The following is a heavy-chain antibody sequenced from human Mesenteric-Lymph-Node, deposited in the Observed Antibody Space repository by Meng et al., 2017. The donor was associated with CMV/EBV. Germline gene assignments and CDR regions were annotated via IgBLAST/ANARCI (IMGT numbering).Heavy chain of an antibody. V-gene: IGHV4-39*07. Sequence: SETLSLTCAVSGGSISSNNYYWGWIRQPPGKGLDWIGCIDSGGGTYYSPSLKSRVTTSVDTSKNQFSLKLSSVTAADTAVYYCSRLQLWFRGTDYWGQGTLVTVSS. CDR1: GGSISSNNYY. CDR3: SRLQLWFRGTDY. D-gene: IGHD5-18*01. J-gene: IGHJ4*02. CDR2: IDSGGGT.